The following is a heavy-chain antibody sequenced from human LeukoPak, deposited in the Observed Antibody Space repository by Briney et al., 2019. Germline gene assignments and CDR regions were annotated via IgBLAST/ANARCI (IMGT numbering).Heavy chain of an antibody. V-gene: IGHV3-30*18. Sequence: GGSLRLSCAASGFTFSSYGVHWVRQAPGKGLEWVALISYDGTNKYYGDSVKGRFTISRDKSKSTLFLQMNSLRAEDTAVYYCAKASIAAAGGYFQHWGQGTLVTVSS. D-gene: IGHD6-13*01. J-gene: IGHJ1*01. CDR1: GFTFSSYG. CDR3: AKASIAAAGGYFQH. CDR2: ISYDGTNK.